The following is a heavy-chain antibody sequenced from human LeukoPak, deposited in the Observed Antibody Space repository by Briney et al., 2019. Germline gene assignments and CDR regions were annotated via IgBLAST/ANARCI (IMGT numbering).Heavy chain of an antibody. D-gene: IGHD3-22*01. CDR1: GGSISSYY. CDR3: ARHRSGYYSVYYFDY. V-gene: IGHV4-59*08. CDR2: IYYSGST. J-gene: IGHJ4*02. Sequence: SETLSLTCTVSGGSISSYYWSWIRQPPGKGLEWIGYIYYSGSTNYNPSLKSRVTISVDTSKNQFSLKLYSATAADTAVYYCARHRSGYYSVYYFDYWGQGTLLTVSS.